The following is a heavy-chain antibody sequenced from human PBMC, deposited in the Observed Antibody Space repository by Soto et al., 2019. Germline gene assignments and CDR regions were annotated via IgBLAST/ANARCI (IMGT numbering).Heavy chain of an antibody. V-gene: IGHV2-5*02. CDR3: AHSPCSGGSCYSSIYDAFDI. CDR1: GFSLSTSGVG. D-gene: IGHD2-15*01. J-gene: IGHJ3*02. CDR2: IYWDDDK. Sequence: SGPTLVNPTQTLTLTCTFSGFSLSTSGVGVGWIRQPPGKALEWLALIYWDDDKRYSPSLKSRLTITKDTSKNQVVLTMTNMDPVDTATYYCAHSPCSGGSCYSSIYDAFDIWGQGTMVTVS.